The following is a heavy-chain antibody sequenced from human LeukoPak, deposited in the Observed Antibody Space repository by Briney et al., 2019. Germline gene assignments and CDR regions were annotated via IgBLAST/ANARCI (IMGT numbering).Heavy chain of an antibody. Sequence: ASVKVSCTASGYTFTSYAMNWVRQAPGQGLEWMGWINTNTGNPTYAQGFTGRFVFSLDTSVSTAYLQISSLKAEDTAVYYCARIPRVIAVAGFDYWGQGTLVTVSS. D-gene: IGHD6-19*01. J-gene: IGHJ4*02. CDR1: GYTFTSYA. CDR3: ARIPRVIAVAGFDY. V-gene: IGHV7-4-1*02. CDR2: INTNTGNP.